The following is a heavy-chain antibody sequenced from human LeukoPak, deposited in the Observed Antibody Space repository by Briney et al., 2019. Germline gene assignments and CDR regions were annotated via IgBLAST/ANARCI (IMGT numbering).Heavy chain of an antibody. CDR2: IHYSGAI. J-gene: IGHJ3*01. Sequence: SETLSLTCTVSGGSISTYYWSWIRQPPGKGLEWIAHIHYSGAIKYNPSLKSRVSMPVDTSKNQFSLRLSSVTAADTAVYYCARYGSGAYALDVWGQGTMVTVSS. CDR1: GGSISTYY. CDR3: ARYGSGAYALDV. D-gene: IGHD3-10*01. V-gene: IGHV4-59*08.